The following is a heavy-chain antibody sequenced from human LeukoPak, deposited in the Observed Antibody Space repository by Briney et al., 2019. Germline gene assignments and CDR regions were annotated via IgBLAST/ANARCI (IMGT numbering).Heavy chain of an antibody. V-gene: IGHV3-23*01. CDR2: ISGSGADT. CDR1: GFTFSTYA. J-gene: IGHJ4*02. D-gene: IGHD6-19*01. CDR3: AKHGPHTSGWLGRYFDH. Sequence: GGSLRLSCAASGFTFSTYAMSWVRQAPGKGLEWVAAISGSGADTYYADSVRGRFTISRDNSKNTLYLQMSSLRAEDTTVYYCAKHGPHTSGWLGRYFDHWGQEPLVTVSS.